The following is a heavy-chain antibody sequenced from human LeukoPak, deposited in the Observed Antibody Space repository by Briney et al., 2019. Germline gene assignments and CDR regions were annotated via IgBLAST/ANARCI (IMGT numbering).Heavy chain of an antibody. CDR3: ARAYYYDSSGPHHFDY. J-gene: IGHJ4*02. CDR1: GYTFTSYD. D-gene: IGHD3-22*01. V-gene: IGHV1-8*01. CDR2: MNPNSGNT. Sequence: GASVKVSCKASGYTFTSYDINWVRQATGQGLEWMGWMNPNSGNTGYAQKFQGRVTMTRNTSISTAYMELSSLRSEDTAVYYCARAYYYDSSGPHHFDYWGQGTLVTVSS.